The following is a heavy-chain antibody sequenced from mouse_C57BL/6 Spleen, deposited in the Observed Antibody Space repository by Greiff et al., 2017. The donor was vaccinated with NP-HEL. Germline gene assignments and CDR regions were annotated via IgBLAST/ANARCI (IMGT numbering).Heavy chain of an antibody. D-gene: IGHD2-12*01. CDR1: GFTFSSYA. Sequence: EVQRVESGGGLVKPGGSLKLSCAASGFTFSSYAMSWVRQTPEKRLEWVATISDGGSYTYYPDNVKGRFTISRDNAKNNLYLQMSHLKSEDTAMYYCARDRGKNYNAMYYWGQGTSVTVSS. CDR2: ISDGGSYT. V-gene: IGHV5-4*01. CDR3: ARDRGKNYNAMYY. J-gene: IGHJ4*01.